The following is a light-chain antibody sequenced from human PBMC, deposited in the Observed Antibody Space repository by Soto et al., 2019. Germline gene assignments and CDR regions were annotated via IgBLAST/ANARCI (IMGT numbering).Light chain of an antibody. CDR3: QVWDSSSDHVV. J-gene: IGLJ2*01. Sequence: YELTQPPSVSVAPGKTARITCGGNNIGSKSVHWYQQKPGQAPVLVIYYDSDRPSGIPERFSGSNSGNTATLTISRVEAGDEADYYCQVWDSSSDHVVFGGGTKVTVL. V-gene: IGLV3-21*04. CDR2: YDS. CDR1: NIGSKS.